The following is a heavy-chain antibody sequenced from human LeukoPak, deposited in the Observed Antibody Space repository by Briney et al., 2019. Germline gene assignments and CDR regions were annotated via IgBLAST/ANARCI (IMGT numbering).Heavy chain of an antibody. CDR1: GGSFSGYY. CDR3: ARGQDYYDSSGYPALDY. Sequence: SETLSITCAVYGGSFSGYYWSWIRQPPGKGLEWIGEINHSGSTNYNPSLKSRVTISVDTSKNQFSLKLSSVTAADTAVYYCARGQDYYDSSGYPALDYWGQGTLVTVSS. J-gene: IGHJ4*02. CDR2: INHSGST. V-gene: IGHV4-34*01. D-gene: IGHD3-22*01.